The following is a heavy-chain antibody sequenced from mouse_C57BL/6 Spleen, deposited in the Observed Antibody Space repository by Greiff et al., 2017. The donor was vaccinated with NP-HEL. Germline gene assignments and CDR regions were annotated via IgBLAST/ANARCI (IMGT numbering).Heavy chain of an antibody. J-gene: IGHJ3*01. Sequence: EVHLVESGGGLVKPGGSLKLSCAASGFTFSDYGMHWVRQAPEKGLEWVAYISSGSSTNHYVDTVKGRFTISRENAKYTLFLQMTSLGSEDTAMYYCARGYYYGSSYPWFAYWGQGTLVTVSA. D-gene: IGHD1-1*01. CDR1: GFTFSDYG. V-gene: IGHV5-17*01. CDR3: ARGYYYGSSYPWFAY. CDR2: ISSGSSTN.